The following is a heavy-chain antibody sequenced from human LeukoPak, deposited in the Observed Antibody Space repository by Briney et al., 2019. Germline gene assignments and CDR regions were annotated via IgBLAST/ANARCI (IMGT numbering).Heavy chain of an antibody. CDR3: ARPGQLGEYTPYYFDY. CDR1: GYSFTSYW. CDR2: IYPVDSDT. Sequence: GESLKISCKGPGYSFTSYWIGWVRQMPGKGLEWMGIIYPVDSDTRYSPSFQGQVTISAGKSISTAYLQWSSLKASDTAMYYCARPGQLGEYTPYYFDYWGQGALVTVSS. D-gene: IGHD7-27*01. J-gene: IGHJ4*02. V-gene: IGHV5-51*01.